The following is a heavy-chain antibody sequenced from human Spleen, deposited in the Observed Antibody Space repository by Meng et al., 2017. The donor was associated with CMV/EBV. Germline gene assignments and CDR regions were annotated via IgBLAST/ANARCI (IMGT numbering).Heavy chain of an antibody. D-gene: IGHD6-13*01. CDR3: ARDRGIASAGTGFDY. CDR2: ISTSSSYI. CDR1: EFTFSRYR. V-gene: IGHV3-21*01. Sequence: GESLKISCAASEFTFSRYRMNWARQAPGNGLEWVSSISTSSSYIYYADSVKGRFTISRDNAKNSLFLHMNSLRAEDTAVYYCARDRGIASAGTGFDYWGQGTLVTVSS. J-gene: IGHJ4*02.